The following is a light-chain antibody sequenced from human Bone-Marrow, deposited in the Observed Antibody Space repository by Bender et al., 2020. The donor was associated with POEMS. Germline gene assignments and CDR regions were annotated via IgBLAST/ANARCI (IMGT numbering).Light chain of an antibody. CDR1: RSDVGRSDY. V-gene: IGLV2-14*01. CDR2: DVS. J-gene: IGLJ2*01. CDR3: CSYAGSSPSVL. Sequence: QSALTQPPSASGSPGQSVTISCTGTRSDVGRSDYVSWYQQHPGKAPKLMIYDVSNRPSGVSDRFSGSKSGNTASLTIFGLQAEDEADYYCCSYAGSSPSVLFGGGTKLTVL.